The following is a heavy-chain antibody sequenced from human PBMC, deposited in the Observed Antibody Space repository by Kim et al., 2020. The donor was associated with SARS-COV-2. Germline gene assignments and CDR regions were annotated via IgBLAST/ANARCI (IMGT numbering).Heavy chain of an antibody. J-gene: IGHJ4*02. V-gene: IGHV4-4*02. CDR2: IYHSVST. D-gene: IGHD6-19*01. CDR1: GDSIYSSNW. Sequence: SETLSLTCAVSGDSIYSSNWWIWVRQPPGKGLEWIGEIYHSVSTNYNPSLKSRVTMSVDKSKNQFSLELTSVTAADTAVYYCARRYTSGHTSGGFDYWGQGTLVTVSS. CDR3: ARRYTSGHTSGGFDY.